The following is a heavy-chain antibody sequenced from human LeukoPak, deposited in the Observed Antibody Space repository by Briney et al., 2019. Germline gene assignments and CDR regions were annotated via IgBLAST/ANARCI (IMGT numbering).Heavy chain of an antibody. Sequence: GASVKVSCKTSGYTFTSYAMRWVRQAPGQGLEWLGWINSNTGNPTYAQGFTGRFVFSLDTSVSTASLQISSLTAEDTGVFYCARGSGSPPYFEYWGQGTLVTVSS. CDR3: ARGSGSPPYFEY. J-gene: IGHJ4*02. CDR2: INSNTGNP. CDR1: GYTFTSYA. V-gene: IGHV7-4-1*02. D-gene: IGHD1-26*01.